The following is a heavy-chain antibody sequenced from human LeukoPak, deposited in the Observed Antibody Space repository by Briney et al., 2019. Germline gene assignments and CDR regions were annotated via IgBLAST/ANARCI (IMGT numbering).Heavy chain of an antibody. D-gene: IGHD3-10*01. CDR3: AGQITMVRGAIY. Sequence: GGSLRLSCAASGFTFSSYEMNWVRQAPGKGLEGVSYISSSGSTIYYADSVKGRFTISRDNAKNSLYLQMNSLRAEDTAVYYCAGQITMVRGAIYWGQGTLVTVSS. CDR1: GFTFSSYE. V-gene: IGHV3-48*03. J-gene: IGHJ4*02. CDR2: ISSSGSTI.